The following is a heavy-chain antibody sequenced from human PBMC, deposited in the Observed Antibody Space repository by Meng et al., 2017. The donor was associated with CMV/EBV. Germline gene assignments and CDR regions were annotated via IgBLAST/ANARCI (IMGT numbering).Heavy chain of an antibody. J-gene: IGHJ5*02. CDR1: GYTFIDYG. D-gene: IGHD6-19*01. CDR2: ISAYNGNT. V-gene: IGHV1-18*01. Sequence: ASVKVSCKASGYTFIDYGISWVRQAPGQGLEWRGWISAYNGNTNYAQKFQGRVTMTTDTSTITAYMELRSLRSDDTAIYYCARDPAPIRSGWYGCWFDPWGQGTLVTVSS. CDR3: ARDPAPIRSGWYGCWFDP.